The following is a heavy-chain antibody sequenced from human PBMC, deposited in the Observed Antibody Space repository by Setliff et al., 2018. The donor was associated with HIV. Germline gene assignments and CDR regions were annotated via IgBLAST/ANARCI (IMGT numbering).Heavy chain of an antibody. D-gene: IGHD3-10*01. J-gene: IGHJ6*02. Sequence: SVKVSCKASGGTFSSYSINWVRRAPGQGLEWMGGIIPIYGTPIYAQKFQGRVTITADESTSTAYMELSSLRSEDTAVYYCARGDYGSGSYYPYYFYYGMDVWGQGTTVTVSS. CDR1: GGTFSSYS. CDR3: ARGDYGSGSYYPYYFYYGMDV. V-gene: IGHV1-69*13. CDR2: IIPIYGTP.